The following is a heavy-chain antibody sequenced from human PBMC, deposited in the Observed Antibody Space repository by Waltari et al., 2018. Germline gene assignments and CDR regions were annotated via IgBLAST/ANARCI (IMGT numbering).Heavy chain of an antibody. J-gene: IGHJ4*02. V-gene: IGHV1-3*01. CDR2: ISVGDGTT. CDR1: GYSFTRYL. Sequence: QLELVQSGAEVKKPGASVRVSCKASGYSFTRYLTHWVRQAPGQRLQWMGWISVGDGTTKYSQKFQGRVTFTRDTSASTAYMDLSSLTSEDTAVYYCTRESGWSYFDYWGQGTPVTVSS. D-gene: IGHD6-19*01. CDR3: TRESGWSYFDY.